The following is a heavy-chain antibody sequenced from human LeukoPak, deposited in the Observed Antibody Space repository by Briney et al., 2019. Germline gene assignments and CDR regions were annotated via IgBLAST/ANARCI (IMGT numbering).Heavy chain of an antibody. Sequence: SGGSLRLSCAASGFTFSSYAMSWVRQAPGKGLEWVSAISGSGGSTYYADSVKGRFTISRDNSKNTLYLQMNSLRAEDTAVYYCAKDEAPLRYFDWLFLDYWGQGTLATVSS. D-gene: IGHD3-9*01. J-gene: IGHJ4*02. V-gene: IGHV3-23*01. CDR2: ISGSGGST. CDR1: GFTFSSYA. CDR3: AKDEAPLRYFDWLFLDY.